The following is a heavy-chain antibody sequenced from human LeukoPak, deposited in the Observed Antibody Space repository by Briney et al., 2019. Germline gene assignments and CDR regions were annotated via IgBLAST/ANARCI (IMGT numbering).Heavy chain of an antibody. D-gene: IGHD3-22*01. CDR3: ATESEKYYYDSSGFDGDAFDI. CDR1: GYTFTVYY. J-gene: IGHJ3*02. Sequence: ASVKVSCKASGYTFTVYYMHWVRQAPGQGLEWMGWINPNSGGTNYAQKFQGRVTMTRDTSISTAYMELSRLRSDDTAVYYCATESEKYYYDSSGFDGDAFDIWGQGTMVTVSS. CDR2: INPNSGGT. V-gene: IGHV1-2*02.